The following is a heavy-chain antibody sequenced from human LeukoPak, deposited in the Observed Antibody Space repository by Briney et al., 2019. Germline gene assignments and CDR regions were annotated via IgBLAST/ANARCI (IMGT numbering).Heavy chain of an antibody. CDR1: GFTFSSHW. D-gene: IGHD2-15*01. V-gene: IGHV3-7*01. Sequence: GGSLRLSCAASGFTFSSHWMSWVRQAPGKGLEWVANIKQDGSEKFYVDSVKGRFTISRDNAKNTLFLQMNSLRAEDTAVYYCASVGFSYFDYWGQGTLVTVSS. J-gene: IGHJ4*02. CDR2: IKQDGSEK. CDR3: ASVGFSYFDY.